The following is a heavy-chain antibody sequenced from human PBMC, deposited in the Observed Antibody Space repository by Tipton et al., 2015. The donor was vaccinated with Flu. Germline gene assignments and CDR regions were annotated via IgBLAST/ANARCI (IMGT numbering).Heavy chain of an antibody. V-gene: IGHV4-39*07. CDR1: GGSISSTSYY. J-gene: IGHJ4*02. Sequence: TLSLTCTVSGGSISSTSYYWGWIRQPPGKGLEWIGSIYYSGSTYYNRSLKSRVTISVDTPKNQFSLKLSSVTAADTAVYYCARARWAAAGTEYYFDYWGQGTLVTVSS. CDR3: ARARWAAAGTEYYFDY. CDR2: IYYSGST. D-gene: IGHD6-13*01.